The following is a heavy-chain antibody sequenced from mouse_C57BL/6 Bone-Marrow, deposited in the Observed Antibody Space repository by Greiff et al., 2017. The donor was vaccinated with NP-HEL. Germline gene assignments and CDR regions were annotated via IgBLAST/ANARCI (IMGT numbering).Heavy chain of an antibody. V-gene: IGHV3-5*01. CDR1: GISITTGNYR. CDR3: ARASYRGAMDY. CDR2: IYYSGTI. Sequence: DVQLQESGPGLVKPSQTVFLTCTVTGISITTGNYRWSWIRQFPGNKLEWIGYIYYSGTITYNPSLTSRTTITRDTPKNQFFLEMNSLTAEDTATYYCARASYRGAMDYWGQGTSVTVSS. D-gene: IGHD6-1*01. J-gene: IGHJ4*01.